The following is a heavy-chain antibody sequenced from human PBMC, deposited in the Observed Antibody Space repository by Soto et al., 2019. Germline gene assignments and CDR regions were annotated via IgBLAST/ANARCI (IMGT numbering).Heavy chain of an antibody. CDR1: GYSFTSYW. J-gene: IGHJ4*02. CDR2: IDPSDSYT. V-gene: IGHV5-10-1*01. CDR3: ASYSSGWYEVYY. Sequence: PGESLKISCKGSGYSFTSYWISWVRQMPGKGLEWMGRIDPSDSYTNYSPSFQGHVTISADKSISTAYLQWSSLKASDTAMYYCASYSSGWYEVYYWGQGTLVTVSS. D-gene: IGHD6-19*01.